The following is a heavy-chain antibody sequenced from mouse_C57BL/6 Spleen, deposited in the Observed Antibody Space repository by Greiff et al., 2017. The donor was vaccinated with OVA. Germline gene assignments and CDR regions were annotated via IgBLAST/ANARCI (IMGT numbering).Heavy chain of an antibody. CDR1: GFTFSSYT. V-gene: IGHV5-9*01. CDR3: ASPRQARYYAMDY. Sequence: EVMLVESGGGLVKPGGSLKLSCAASGFTFSSYTMSWVRQTPEKRLEWVATISGGGGNTYYPDSVKGRFTISRDNAKNTLYLQMSSLRAEDTALYYCASPRQARYYAMDYWGQGTSVTVSS. CDR2: ISGGGGNT. D-gene: IGHD3-2*01. J-gene: IGHJ4*01.